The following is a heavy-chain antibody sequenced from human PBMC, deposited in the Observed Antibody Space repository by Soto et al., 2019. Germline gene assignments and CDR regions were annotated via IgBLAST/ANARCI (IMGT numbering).Heavy chain of an antibody. D-gene: IGHD6-13*01. CDR2: INPSSGST. CDR1: GYTFTSYY. V-gene: IGHV1-8*01. CDR3: ARELAAAVPFYYYYYMDV. J-gene: IGHJ6*03. Sequence: SVKVSCKASGYTFTSYYMHWVRQAPGQGLEWMGWINPSSGSTGYAQKFQGRVTMTRNTSISTAYMELSSLRSGDTAVYYCARELAAAVPFYYYYYMDVWGKGTTVTVSS.